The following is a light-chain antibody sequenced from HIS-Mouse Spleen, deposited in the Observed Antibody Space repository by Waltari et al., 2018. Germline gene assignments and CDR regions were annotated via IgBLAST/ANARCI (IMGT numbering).Light chain of an antibody. CDR3: AAWDDSLSGPV. CDR2: RNN. CDR1: SSNIVSNY. V-gene: IGLV1-47*01. Sequence: SVLTQPPSASGTPGQRVTISCSGSSSNIVSNYVYLYQQLPGTAPKLLIYRNNQRPSGVPDRFSGSKSGTSASLAISGLRSEDEADYYCAAWDDSLSGPVFGGGTKLTVL. J-gene: IGLJ3*02.